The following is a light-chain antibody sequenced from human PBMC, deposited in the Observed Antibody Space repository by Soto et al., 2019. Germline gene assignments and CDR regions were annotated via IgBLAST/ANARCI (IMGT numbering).Light chain of an antibody. V-gene: IGKV3-20*01. CDR1: QNVRSNY. CDR3: QQYDRWPVT. Sequence: EIVLTQSPGTLSLSPGERVTLSCRASQNVRSNYLAWYQQKPGQAPRLLIYGASTRASGIPERFSGSGSGTDFTLTISRLAPEDFAVYYCQQYDRWPVTFGGGTKVEIK. CDR2: GAS. J-gene: IGKJ4*01.